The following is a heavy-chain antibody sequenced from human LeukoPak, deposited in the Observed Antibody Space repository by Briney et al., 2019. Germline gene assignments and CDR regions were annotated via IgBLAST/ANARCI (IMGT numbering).Heavy chain of an antibody. CDR3: ARVGGVPLGAFDI. J-gene: IGHJ3*02. D-gene: IGHD3-16*01. CDR2: IFYGGTT. CDR1: GCSDSSYY. Sequence: PSETLSLTCTVSGCSDSSYYWSWILQHPGKGLSCSGYIFYGGTTSYNPSLKSRVSLSVYTSNNQFSLKLNSVIAADTAVYYCARVGGVPLGAFDIWAQGTMVTVSS. V-gene: IGHV4-59*02.